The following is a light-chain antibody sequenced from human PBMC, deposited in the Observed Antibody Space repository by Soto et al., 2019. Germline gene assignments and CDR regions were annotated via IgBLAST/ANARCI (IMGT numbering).Light chain of an antibody. CDR3: SSYTARVV. CDR1: SNDVGNNNY. CDR2: EVS. Sequence: QSALTQPPSASGSPGQSVTISCTGTSNDVGNNNYVSWYQQHPGKAPKLMISEVSKRPSGVPDRFSGSKSGNTASLTVSGLRAEDEADSYCSSYTARVVFGGGTQLTVL. V-gene: IGLV2-8*01. J-gene: IGLJ2*01.